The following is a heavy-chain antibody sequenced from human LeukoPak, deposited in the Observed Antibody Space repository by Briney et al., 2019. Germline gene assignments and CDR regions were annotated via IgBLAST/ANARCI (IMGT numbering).Heavy chain of an antibody. CDR1: GFTFSSYG. J-gene: IGHJ3*02. CDR2: ISSDGSDK. D-gene: IGHD1-20*01. V-gene: IGHV3-30*03. Sequence: GGSLRLSCAASGFTFSSYGIHWVRQAPGKGLEWVAVISSDGSDKYYADSVKGRFTISRDYSKNTLYLQMNSLRPEDTAVYFCARDNWYDYLADALDIWGQGTMVTVSS. CDR3: ARDNWYDYLADALDI.